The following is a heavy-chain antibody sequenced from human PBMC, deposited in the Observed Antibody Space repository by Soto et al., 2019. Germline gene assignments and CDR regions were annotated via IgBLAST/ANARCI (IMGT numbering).Heavy chain of an antibody. J-gene: IGHJ6*02. V-gene: IGHV3-23*01. CDR1: GFTFSSYA. CDR2: ISGSGGST. CDR3: AKGDGDYSNYWGYYDGMDV. Sequence: EVQLLESGGGLVQPGGSLRLSCAASGFTFSSYAMSWVRQAPGKGLEWVSAISGSGGSTYYADSVKGRFTISRDNSKNTLYLQMNSLRAEDTAVYYCAKGDGDYSNYWGYYDGMDVWGQGTTVTVSS. D-gene: IGHD4-4*01.